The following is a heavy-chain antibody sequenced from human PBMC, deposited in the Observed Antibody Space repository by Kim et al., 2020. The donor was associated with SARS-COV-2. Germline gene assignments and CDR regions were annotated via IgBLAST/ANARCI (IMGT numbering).Heavy chain of an antibody. CDR3: AKRSSALSLARRIAFDS. CDR2: ITNSASDT. Sequence: GGSLRLSCEGSGFSFSNYAMSWVRQVPGKGLQWVSAITNSASDTFYSDSVEGRFTISRDNSKNTLYLQMDNLRGEDTALYYCAKRSSALSLARRIAFDS. D-gene: IGHD3-10*01. V-gene: IGHV3-23*01. CDR1: GFSFSNYA. J-gene: IGHJ4*01.